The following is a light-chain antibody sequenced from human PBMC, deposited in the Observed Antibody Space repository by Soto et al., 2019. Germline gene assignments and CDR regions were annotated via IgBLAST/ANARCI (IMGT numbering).Light chain of an antibody. J-gene: IGKJ1*01. Sequence: DIQMTQSPSSLSASVGDRVTITCRASQTISNYLNWYQQKPGKAPKLLIYAASSLQSGVPSRFSGSGSVTDFTLTISSLQPEDFATYYCQQTYNTPPWTFGQGTKV. V-gene: IGKV1-39*01. CDR1: QTISNY. CDR3: QQTYNTPPWT. CDR2: AAS.